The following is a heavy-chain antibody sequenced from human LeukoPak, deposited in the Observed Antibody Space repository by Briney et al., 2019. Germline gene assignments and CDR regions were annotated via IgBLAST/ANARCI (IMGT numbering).Heavy chain of an antibody. D-gene: IGHD4-17*01. V-gene: IGHV4-34*01. J-gene: IGHJ4*02. Sequence: SETLSLTCAVYGGSFSGYYWSWIRQPPGKGLEWIGEINHSGSTNYNPSLKSRVTIPVDTSKNQFSLKLSSVTAADTAVYYCAREKTTVTHFDYWGQGTLVTVSS. CDR2: INHSGST. CDR1: GGSFSGYY. CDR3: AREKTTVTHFDY.